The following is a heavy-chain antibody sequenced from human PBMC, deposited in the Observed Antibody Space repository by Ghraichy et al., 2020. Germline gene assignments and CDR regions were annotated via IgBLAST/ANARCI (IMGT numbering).Heavy chain of an antibody. J-gene: IGHJ4*02. V-gene: IGHV3-21*06. Sequence: GGSLRLSCVASGFTFSTSSMNWVRQAPGKGLEWVSSISTSSNYMYYADSVKGRFTISRDNAKNSLYLQMNGLRAEDTAVYYCASQGGFCGSRSCPSVYWGQGTLVTVSS. CDR2: ISTSSNYM. CDR1: GFTFSTSS. D-gene: IGHD2-2*01. CDR3: ASQGGFCGSRSCPSVY.